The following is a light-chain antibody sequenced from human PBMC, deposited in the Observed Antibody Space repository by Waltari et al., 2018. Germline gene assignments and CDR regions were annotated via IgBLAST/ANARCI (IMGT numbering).Light chain of an antibody. CDR1: NNDIGNYNY. CDR3: CSHTNSGTWV. J-gene: IGLJ3*02. CDR2: EVS. Sequence: QSALTQPASVSGSLGQSITISCLGTNNDIGNYNYVSWYQQFPGEAPRPIIYEVSNRPARIPSRFSGSKAGRTASLTISGLQADDEATYYCCSHTNSGTWVFGGGTTLTVL. V-gene: IGLV2-14*01.